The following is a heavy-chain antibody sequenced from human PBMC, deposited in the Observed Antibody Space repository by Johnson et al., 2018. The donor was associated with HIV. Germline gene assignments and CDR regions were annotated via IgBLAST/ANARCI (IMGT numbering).Heavy chain of an antibody. CDR3: ARDYPPYDSSGPDLNDAFDI. CDR1: GFTFSTYA. CDR2: ISHDGSKK. J-gene: IGHJ3*02. V-gene: IGHV3-30-3*01. Sequence: QVQLVESGGGVVQPGRSLRLSCAASGFTFSTYAMYWVRQAPGKGLEWVADISHDGSKKYYADSVKGRFTISRDNSSNTLYLQMNSLRVEDTAVYYCARDYPPYDSSGPDLNDAFDIWGQGTMVTVSS. D-gene: IGHD3-22*01.